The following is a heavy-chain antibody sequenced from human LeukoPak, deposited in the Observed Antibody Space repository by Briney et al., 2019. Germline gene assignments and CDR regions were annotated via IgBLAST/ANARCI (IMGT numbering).Heavy chain of an antibody. D-gene: IGHD1-14*01. CDR1: GYTFTSYG. Sequence: ASVKVSCKASGYTFTSYGISWVRQAPGQGLEWMGWISAYNGNTNYAQKLQGRVTMTTDTSTSTAYMELSSLRSEDTAVYYCARGVTSQNSFSYGMDVWGQGTTVTVSS. V-gene: IGHV1-18*01. CDR3: ARGVTSQNSFSYGMDV. J-gene: IGHJ6*02. CDR2: ISAYNGNT.